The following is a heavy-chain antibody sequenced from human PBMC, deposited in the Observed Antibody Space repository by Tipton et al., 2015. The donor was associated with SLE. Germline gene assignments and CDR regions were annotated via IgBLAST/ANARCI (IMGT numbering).Heavy chain of an antibody. Sequence: TLSLTCTVSGGSISSYYWSWIRQPPGKGLEWIGYIYYSGSTNYNPSLKSRVPISVETSKNQFSLKLSSVTAADTAVYYCARDYGYCSSTSCYPWYFDLWGRGTLFTVSS. D-gene: IGHD2-2*01. CDR3: ARDYGYCSSTSCYPWYFDL. J-gene: IGHJ2*01. CDR2: IYYSGST. CDR1: GGSISSYY. V-gene: IGHV4-59*01.